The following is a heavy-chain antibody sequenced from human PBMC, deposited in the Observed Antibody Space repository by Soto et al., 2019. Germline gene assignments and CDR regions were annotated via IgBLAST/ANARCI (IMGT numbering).Heavy chain of an antibody. CDR3: ARVSYCSGGSCYSLQFDY. J-gene: IGHJ4*02. CDR2: ISYDGSNK. V-gene: IGHV3-30-3*01. CDR1: VFTFSSYA. Sequence: GGSLRLSCAASVFTFSSYAMHWVRQAPGKGLEWVAVISYDGSNKYYADSVKGRFTISRDNSKNTLYLQMNSLRAEDTAVYYCARVSYCSGGSCYSLQFDYWGQGTLVTVSS. D-gene: IGHD2-15*01.